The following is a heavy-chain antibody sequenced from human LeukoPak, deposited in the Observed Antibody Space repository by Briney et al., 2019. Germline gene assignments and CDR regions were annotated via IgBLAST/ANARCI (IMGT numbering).Heavy chain of an antibody. CDR3: ARDDSSGWYGIDY. D-gene: IGHD6-19*01. V-gene: IGHV4-30-2*01. Sequence: PSETLSLTCAVSGGSISSGGYSWSWIRQPPGKGLEWIGYIYHSGSTYYNPSLKSRVTISVDRSKNQFPLKLSSVTAADTAVYYCARDDSSGWYGIDYWGQGTLVTVSS. J-gene: IGHJ4*02. CDR1: GGSISSGGYS. CDR2: IYHSGST.